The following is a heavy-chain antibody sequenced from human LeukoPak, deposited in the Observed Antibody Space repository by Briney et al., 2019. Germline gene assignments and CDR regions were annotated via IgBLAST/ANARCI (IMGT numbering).Heavy chain of an antibody. J-gene: IGHJ4*02. D-gene: IGHD6-13*01. Sequence: GGSLRLSCAASGFTFSSYGMHWVRQAPGKGLEWVAVIWYDGSNKYYADSVKGRFTISRDNAKNSLYLQMNSLRAEDTAVYYCAGGLNSSPYWGQGTLVTVSS. V-gene: IGHV3-33*01. CDR1: GFTFSSYG. CDR3: AGGLNSSPY. CDR2: IWYDGSNK.